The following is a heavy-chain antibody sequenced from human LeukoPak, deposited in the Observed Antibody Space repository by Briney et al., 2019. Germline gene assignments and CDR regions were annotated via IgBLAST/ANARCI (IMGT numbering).Heavy chain of an antibody. D-gene: IGHD2-2*01. Sequence: ASVKVSCKASGYTFTSYGFSWVRQAPGQGLEWMGWISAYNGNTDYPQNLQGRVTLTTDTSTSTAYMELRSLGSDDTAVYYCARGGGYCSSSSCWFYAFDIWGQGTMVTVSS. CDR1: GYTFTSYG. J-gene: IGHJ3*02. V-gene: IGHV1-18*01. CDR2: ISAYNGNT. CDR3: ARGGGYCSSSSCWFYAFDI.